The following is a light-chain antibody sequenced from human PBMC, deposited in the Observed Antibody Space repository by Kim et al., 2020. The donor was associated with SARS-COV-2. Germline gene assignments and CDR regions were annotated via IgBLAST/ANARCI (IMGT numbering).Light chain of an antibody. Sequence: SSELTQDPAVSVALGQTVRITCQGDSLRSFYANWYQQRPGQAPVLVIYAKNKRHSGIPDRFSGSSSGNTASLTITGAQAEDEADYYCNSRESSGDDWVFGGGTKLTVL. V-gene: IGLV3-19*01. CDR3: NSRESSGDDWV. J-gene: IGLJ3*02. CDR2: AKN. CDR1: SLRSFY.